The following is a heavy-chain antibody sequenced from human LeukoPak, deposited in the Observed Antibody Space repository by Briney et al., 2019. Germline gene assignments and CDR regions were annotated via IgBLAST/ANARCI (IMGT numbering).Heavy chain of an antibody. CDR1: GFTFSGYS. Sequence: GGSLRLSCAGSGFTFSGYSMNWVRQAPGKGLEWVSSISSSSSYIYYADSVKGRFTISRDNAKNSLYLQMNSLRAEDTAVYFCARVATGSYDWFDPWGQGTLVTVSS. D-gene: IGHD3-10*01. CDR3: ARVATGSYDWFDP. J-gene: IGHJ5*02. V-gene: IGHV3-21*01. CDR2: ISSSSSYI.